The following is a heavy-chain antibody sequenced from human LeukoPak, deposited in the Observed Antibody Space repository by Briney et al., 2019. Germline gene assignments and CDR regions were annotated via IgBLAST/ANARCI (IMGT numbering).Heavy chain of an antibody. CDR3: ARDPVVRAPNAFDI. D-gene: IGHD3-10*01. V-gene: IGHV4-39*07. Sequence: PSETLSLTCTVSGGSISGSTYYWGWIRQPPGKGLEWIGNIYYSGKTYYNPSLKSRVTISVDTSKNQFSLKLSSVTAADTAVYYCARDPVVRAPNAFDIWGQGTMVTVSS. J-gene: IGHJ3*02. CDR1: GGSISGSTYY. CDR2: IYYSGKT.